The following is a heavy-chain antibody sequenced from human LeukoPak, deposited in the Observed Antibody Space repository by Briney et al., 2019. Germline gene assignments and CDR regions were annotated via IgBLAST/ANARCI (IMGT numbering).Heavy chain of an antibody. CDR1: GGPFSGYY. CDR2: INHSGST. J-gene: IGHJ4*02. D-gene: IGHD3-10*01. CDR3: ARVGYYGS. V-gene: IGHV4-34*01. Sequence: SETLSLTCAVYGGPFSGYYWSWIRQPPGKGLEWIGEINHSGSTNYNPSLKSRVTISVDTSKNQFSLKLSSVTAADTAVYYCARVGYYGSWGQGTLVTVSS.